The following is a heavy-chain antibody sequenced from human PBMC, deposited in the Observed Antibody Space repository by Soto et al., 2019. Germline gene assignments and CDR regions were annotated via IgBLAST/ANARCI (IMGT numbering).Heavy chain of an antibody. Sequence: RLRRGVSGGKSSDFGGRRIRQATGRGLEWVGRIRSKANSYATAYAASVKGRFTISRDDSKNTAYLQMNSLKTEDTAVYYCTGRIDYYCYGMAVWVHGTTDTGSS. CDR2: IRSKANSYAT. CDR3: TGRIDYYCYGMAV. CDR1: GGKSSDFG. D-gene: IGHD1-26*01. J-gene: IGHJ6*01. V-gene: IGHV3-73*01.